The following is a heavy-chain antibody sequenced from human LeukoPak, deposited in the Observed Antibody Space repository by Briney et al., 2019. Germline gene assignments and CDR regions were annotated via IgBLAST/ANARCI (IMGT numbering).Heavy chain of an antibody. CDR1: GYTFTSCD. Sequence: ASVKVSCKASGYTFTSCDINWVRQATGQGLEWMGWMSPNSGDTGYAQKFQGRVTMTRDTFINTAYMELSSLRSEDTAVYYCARGPPNWGFDYWGPGTQVTVSS. CDR3: ARGPPNWGFDY. V-gene: IGHV1-8*01. J-gene: IGHJ4*02. CDR2: MSPNSGDT. D-gene: IGHD7-27*01.